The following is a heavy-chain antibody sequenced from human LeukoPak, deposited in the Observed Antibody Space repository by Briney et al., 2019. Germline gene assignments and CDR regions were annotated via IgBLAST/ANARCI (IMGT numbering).Heavy chain of an antibody. D-gene: IGHD3-10*01. V-gene: IGHV1-8*01. J-gene: IGHJ4*02. CDR3: ARVKGSGSYRDY. Sequence: ASVKVSCKASGYTFTSYDINWVRQATGQGLEWMGWMNPNSGNTGYAQKFQGRVTMTRNTSISTAYVELSSLRSEDTAVYYCARVKGSGSYRDYWGQGTLVTVSS. CDR2: MNPNSGNT. CDR1: GYTFTSYD.